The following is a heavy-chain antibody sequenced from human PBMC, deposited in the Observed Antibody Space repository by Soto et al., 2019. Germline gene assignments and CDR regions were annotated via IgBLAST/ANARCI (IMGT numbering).Heavy chain of an antibody. CDR2: ISPSGTT. D-gene: IGHD3-10*01. V-gene: IGHV4-34*01. J-gene: IGHJ4*02. CDR1: DGSFSNNY. Sequence: SETLSLTCGVYDGSFSNNYWTWFRQPPGKGLEWIGEISPSGTTKYIPPLKSRVTISLDTSKMHSSLKVTSVTAADTAVYYCATSLWFGTQPEIWGQGTLVTVS. CDR3: ATSLWFGTQPEI.